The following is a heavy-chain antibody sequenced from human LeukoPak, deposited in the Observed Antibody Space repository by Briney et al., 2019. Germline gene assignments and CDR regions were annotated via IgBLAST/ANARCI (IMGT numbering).Heavy chain of an antibody. CDR1: GFTFSRIA. Sequence: GGSLRLSCAASGFTFSRIAMSWVRQAPGKGLEWVSAIRSNGETVYNADSVKGRFTVSRDNSRQTLFLQMSSLRVKDTATYDCAKGQELDDGVFDSWGQGTLVTVSS. CDR2: IRSNGETV. J-gene: IGHJ4*02. D-gene: IGHD1-1*01. V-gene: IGHV3-23*01. CDR3: AKGQELDDGVFDS.